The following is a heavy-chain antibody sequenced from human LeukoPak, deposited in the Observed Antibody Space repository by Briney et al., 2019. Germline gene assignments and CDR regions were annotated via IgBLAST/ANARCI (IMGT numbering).Heavy chain of an antibody. V-gene: IGHV1-24*01. Sequence: ASVKVSCKVSGYTLTELSMHWVRQAPGKGLEWMGGFDPEDGETIYAQKFQGRVTMTEDTSTDTAYMELSSLRSDDTAVYYCATPRDDFWNGFYADWGQEPWSPSPQ. CDR3: ATPRDDFWNGFYAD. CDR1: GYTLTELS. J-gene: IGHJ4*01. CDR2: FDPEDGET. D-gene: IGHD3-3*01.